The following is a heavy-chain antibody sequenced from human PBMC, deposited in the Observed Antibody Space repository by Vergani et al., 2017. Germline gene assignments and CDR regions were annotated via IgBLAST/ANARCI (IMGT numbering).Heavy chain of an antibody. Sequence: QVQLVQSGAEVKKPGSSVKVSCKASGGTFSSYTISWVRQAPGQGLEWMGRIIPILGIANYAQQFQGRVTITADKSTSTAYMELSSLRSEDTAVYYCASRVGGYSGYDYYYYYMDVWGKGTTVTVSS. D-gene: IGHD5-12*01. V-gene: IGHV1-69*02. CDR1: GGTFSSYT. CDR2: IIPILGIA. J-gene: IGHJ6*03. CDR3: ASRVGGYSGYDYYYYYMDV.